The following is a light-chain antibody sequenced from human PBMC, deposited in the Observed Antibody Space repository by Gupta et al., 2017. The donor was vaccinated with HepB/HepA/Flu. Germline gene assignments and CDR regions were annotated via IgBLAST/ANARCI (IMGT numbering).Light chain of an antibody. J-gene: IGKJ4*01. Sequence: EIVMTQSPATLSVSPGERATLSCRASHSVSANLAWYQQKPGQAPRLLIYGASSRATGIPDRFSGTGSGTEFTLNIAGLHSEDSAVYYCQQYNMWPLTFGGGTKLEI. CDR2: GAS. CDR1: HSVSAN. V-gene: IGKV3-15*01. CDR3: QQYNMWPLT.